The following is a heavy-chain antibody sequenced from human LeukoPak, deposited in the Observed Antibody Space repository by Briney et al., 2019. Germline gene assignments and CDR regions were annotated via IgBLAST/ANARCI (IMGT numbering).Heavy chain of an antibody. CDR1: GYTFSSYD. J-gene: IGHJ5*02. Sequence: ASVKVSCKASGYTFSSYDINWVRQAPGQGLEWMGWMNPNSGNTGYAQKFQGRVTLTRDSSTSTAYMELSSLRSEDTAVYYCARGTPMAAAATPRWSDPWGQGTLVTVSS. CDR3: ARGTPMAAAATPRWSDP. V-gene: IGHV1-8*01. D-gene: IGHD6-25*01. CDR2: MNPNSGNT.